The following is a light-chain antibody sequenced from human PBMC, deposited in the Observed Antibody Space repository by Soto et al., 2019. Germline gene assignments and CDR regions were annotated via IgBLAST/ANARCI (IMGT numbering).Light chain of an antibody. V-gene: IGKV1-8*01. CDR1: QGISSY. CDR3: QQYYSYPS. CDR2: AAS. Sequence: AIRMTQSPSSLSASTGDRVTITCRASQGISSYLAWYQQKPGKAPKLLIHAASTLQSGVPSRFSGSGSGTDFTLTISCLQSEDFATYYCQQYYSYPSFGQGTRLEIK. J-gene: IGKJ5*01.